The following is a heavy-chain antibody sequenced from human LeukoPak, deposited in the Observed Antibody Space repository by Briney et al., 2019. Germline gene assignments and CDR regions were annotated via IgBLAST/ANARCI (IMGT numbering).Heavy chain of an antibody. J-gene: IGHJ3*02. CDR3: ARGPAIVATMGAFDI. CDR2: INPNSGGT. CDR1: GYTFTGYY. Sequence: ASVKVSCKASGYTFTGYYMHWVRQAPGQGLEWMGWINPNSGGTNYAQKFQGRVTMTRDTSISTAYMELSRLRSDDTAVYYCARGPAIVATMGAFDIWGQGTMVTVSS. V-gene: IGHV1-2*02. D-gene: IGHD5-12*01.